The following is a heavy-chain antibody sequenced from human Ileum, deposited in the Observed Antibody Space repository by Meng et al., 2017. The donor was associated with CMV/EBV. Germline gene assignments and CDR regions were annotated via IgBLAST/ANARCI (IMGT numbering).Heavy chain of an antibody. V-gene: IGHV4-4*07. D-gene: IGHD6-13*01. CDR3: ARDRQQVSDY. CDR2: IYSSGST. J-gene: IGHJ4*02. Sequence: QVQLQEAGPGLVMPSETLSLTCTVSGGSISNYYWNWIRQPAGKGLEWIGRIYSSGSTKYNPSLKSRVTTSVDTSQNQFSLKLNSVTAADTAVYYCARDRQQVSDYWGQGILVTVSS. CDR1: GGSISNYY.